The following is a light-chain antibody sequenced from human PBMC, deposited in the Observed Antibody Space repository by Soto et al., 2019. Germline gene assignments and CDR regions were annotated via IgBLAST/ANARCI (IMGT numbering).Light chain of an antibody. CDR2: DAS. V-gene: IGKV1-5*01. Sequence: DIQMTQSPSTLSPSVGDRVTITCRASRSISDWLAWYQQKPGKAPKLLIFDASSLKSGVPSRFSGSGSGTEFTLTISGLQPDDVATYYCLRYTSHSWTFGQWTKVEIK. CDR3: LRYTSHSWT. CDR1: RSISDW. J-gene: IGKJ1*01.